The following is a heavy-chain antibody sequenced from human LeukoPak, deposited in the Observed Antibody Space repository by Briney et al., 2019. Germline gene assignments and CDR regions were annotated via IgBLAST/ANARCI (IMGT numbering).Heavy chain of an antibody. V-gene: IGHV1-8*01. CDR1: GYTFTSYD. Sequence: ASVKVSCKASGYTFTSYDINWVRQATGQGLEWMGWMNPNSGNTGYAQKIQGRVTMTRNTSISTAYMELSSLRSEDTAVYYCARGRMVRGVTWWFDPWGQGTLVTVSS. J-gene: IGHJ5*02. D-gene: IGHD3-10*01. CDR2: MNPNSGNT. CDR3: ARGRMVRGVTWWFDP.